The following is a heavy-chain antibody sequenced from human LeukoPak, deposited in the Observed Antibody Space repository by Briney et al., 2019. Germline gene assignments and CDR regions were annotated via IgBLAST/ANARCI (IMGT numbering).Heavy chain of an antibody. CDR3: ARGSYYGSGSPEAPAYFDY. CDR1: GVSFSGYY. V-gene: IGHV4-34*01. D-gene: IGHD3-10*01. J-gene: IGHJ4*02. CDR2: INHSGST. Sequence: SETLSLTCAVYGVSFSGYYLSWIRQPPGKGLEWVGEINHSGSTNYNPSLKSRVTISVDTSKNQFSLKLSSVTAADTAVYYCARGSYYGSGSPEAPAYFDYWGQGTLVTVSS.